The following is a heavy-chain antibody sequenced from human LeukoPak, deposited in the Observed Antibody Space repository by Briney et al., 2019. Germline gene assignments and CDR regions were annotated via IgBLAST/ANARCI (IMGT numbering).Heavy chain of an antibody. Sequence: ASLKVSCKASGYTFTGFHIHWVRQAPGQGLEWMGLINPNSGGTNYAQKFQGRVTMTRDTSISTAYMELIRLRSDDTAVYYCAKEGTGIDYWGQGTLVTVSS. D-gene: IGHD3/OR15-3a*01. CDR1: GYTFTGFH. CDR2: INPNSGGT. V-gene: IGHV1-2*02. J-gene: IGHJ4*02. CDR3: AKEGTGIDY.